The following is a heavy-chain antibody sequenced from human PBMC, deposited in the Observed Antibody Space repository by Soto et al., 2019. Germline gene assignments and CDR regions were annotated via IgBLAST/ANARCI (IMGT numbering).Heavy chain of an antibody. D-gene: IGHD3-3*01. J-gene: IGHJ6*02. CDR1: GGSISSSSYY. V-gene: IGHV4-39*01. CDR3: ARLKGRFLEWLSRIAVADTYYYYGMDV. Sequence: SSETLSLTCTVSGGSISSSSYYWGWIRQPPGKGLEWIGSIYYSGSTYYNPSLKSRVTISVDTSKNQFSLKLSSVTAADTAVYYCARLKGRFLEWLSRIAVADTYYYYGMDVWGQGTTVTVSS. CDR2: IYYSGST.